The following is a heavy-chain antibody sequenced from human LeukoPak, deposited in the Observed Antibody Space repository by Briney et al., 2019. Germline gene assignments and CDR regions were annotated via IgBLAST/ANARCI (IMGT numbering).Heavy chain of an antibody. CDR2: IYSGGST. Sequence: GGSLRLSCAASGFTVSSNYMSWVRQAPGKGLEWVSVIYSGGSTYYADSVKGRFTISRDNSKNTLYLQMNSLRAEDTAVYYCARDGTYYYDSSGETWGQGTLVTASS. CDR1: GFTVSSNY. V-gene: IGHV3-53*01. J-gene: IGHJ5*02. CDR3: ARDGTYYYDSSGET. D-gene: IGHD3-22*01.